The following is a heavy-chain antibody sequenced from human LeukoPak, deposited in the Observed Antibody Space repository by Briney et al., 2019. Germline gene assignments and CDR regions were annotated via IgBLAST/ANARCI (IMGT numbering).Heavy chain of an antibody. CDR3: AKGNSGSYLMHFDY. CDR1: GFTFSSYA. D-gene: IGHD1-26*01. CDR2: FSASGGST. V-gene: IGHV3-23*01. Sequence: GGSLRLSCAASGFTFSSYATSWVRQAPGKGLEWVSGFSASGGSTYYADSVKGRFTISRDNSKNTLYLQMNSLRAEDTAVYYCAKGNSGSYLMHFDYWGQGTLVTVSS. J-gene: IGHJ4*02.